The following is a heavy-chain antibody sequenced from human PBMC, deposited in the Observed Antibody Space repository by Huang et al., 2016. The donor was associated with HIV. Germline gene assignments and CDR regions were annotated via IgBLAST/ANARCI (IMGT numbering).Heavy chain of an antibody. CDR3: AREGITPSGTEVSGFDF. V-gene: IGHV1-46*03. D-gene: IGHD6-13*01. Sequence: QVQLVQSGAEVKKPGASVRMSCKASGLIILIYYSHWVRQAHGQGLEWMGIVNPSGGGADYEQKFKGRVTMTRDTSTRTLYMELSSLRSEDTAVYYCAREGITPSGTEVSGFDFWGQGTPVSVSS. CDR1: GLIILIYY. CDR2: VNPSGGGA. J-gene: IGHJ5*01.